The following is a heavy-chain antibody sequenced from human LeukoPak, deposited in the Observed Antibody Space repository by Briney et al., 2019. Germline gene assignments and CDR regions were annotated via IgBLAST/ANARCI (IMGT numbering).Heavy chain of an antibody. CDR2: IIPIFGTA. CDR3: ARDPPPYDIVVVPAAPPDYYYYGMDV. J-gene: IGHJ6*04. V-gene: IGHV1-69*06. CDR1: GGTFSSYA. Sequence: ASAKVSCKASGGTFSSYAISWVRQAPGQGLEWMGGIIPIFGTANYAQKFQDRVTITADKSTSTAYMELSSLRSEDTAVYYCARDPPPYDIVVVPAAPPDYYYYGMDVWGKGTTVTVSS. D-gene: IGHD2-2*01.